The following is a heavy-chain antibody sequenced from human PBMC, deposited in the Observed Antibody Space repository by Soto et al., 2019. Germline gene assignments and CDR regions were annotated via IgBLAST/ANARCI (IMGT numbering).Heavy chain of an antibody. Sequence: PSETLSLTCTVSGGSITSSYWSWIRRPPGKGLEWIGYIYYSGSTNYNPSLKSRVTISVDTSKNQFSLKLSSVTAADTAVYYCARSHYFNWFDPWGQGTLVTVSS. J-gene: IGHJ5*02. CDR3: ARSHYFNWFDP. CDR1: GGSITSSY. V-gene: IGHV4-59*01. CDR2: IYYSGST. D-gene: IGHD3-10*01.